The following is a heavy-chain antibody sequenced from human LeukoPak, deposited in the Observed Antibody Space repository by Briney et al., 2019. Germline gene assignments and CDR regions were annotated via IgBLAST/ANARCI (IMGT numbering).Heavy chain of an antibody. CDR2: IRYDGSNK. CDR1: GFTFSSYG. J-gene: IGHJ3*02. V-gene: IGHV3-30*02. D-gene: IGHD1-20*01. CDR3: ARDTTHNWKDDAFDI. Sequence: GGSLRLSCAASGFTFSSYGMHWVRQAPGKGLEWVAFIRYDGSNKYYADSVKGRFTISRDNAKNSLYLQMNSLRAEDTAVYYCARDTTHNWKDDAFDIWGQGTMVTVSS.